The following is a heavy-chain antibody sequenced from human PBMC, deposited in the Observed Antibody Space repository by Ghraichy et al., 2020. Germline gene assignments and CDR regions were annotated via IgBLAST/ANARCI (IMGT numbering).Heavy chain of an antibody. CDR1: GGSISSFY. CDR2: IYYSGST. D-gene: IGHD3-16*01. Sequence: SETLSLTCTVSGGSISSFYWSWIRQPPGKGLEWIGYIYYSGSTNYNPSLKSRVTISVDTSKNQFSLKLNSVTAADTAVYYCARGGTNRAFDYWGQGTTVTVSS. J-gene: IGHJ4*02. CDR3: ARGGTNRAFDY. V-gene: IGHV4-59*01.